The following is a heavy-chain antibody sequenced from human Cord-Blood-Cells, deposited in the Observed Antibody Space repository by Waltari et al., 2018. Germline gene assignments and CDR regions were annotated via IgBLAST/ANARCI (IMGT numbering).Heavy chain of an antibody. CDR2: SNHRGNT. J-gene: IGHJ4*02. Sequence: QVQLQQWGAGLLKPSETLSLTCAVYGGSFSGYYWSWIRQPPGKWPEWIGQSNHRGNTNCTPSIKVRVTRAVDTSQNQFSLELGCLTAADTAVYYCASGGFPQYQLPHFDYWGQGTLVTVSS. CDR3: ASGGFPQYQLPHFDY. V-gene: IGHV4-34*01. CDR1: GGSFSGYY. D-gene: IGHD2-2*01.